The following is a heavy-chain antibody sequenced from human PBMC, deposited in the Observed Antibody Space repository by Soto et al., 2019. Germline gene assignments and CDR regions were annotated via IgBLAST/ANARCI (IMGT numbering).Heavy chain of an antibody. CDR3: ARSGGPRYCSSTSCYLFDP. D-gene: IGHD2-2*01. CDR1: GYSFTSYW. V-gene: IGHV5-51*01. Sequence: GESLKISCKGSGYSFTSYWIGWVRQMPGKGLDWMGIIYPGDSNTRYSPSFQGQVTISADKSISTAYLQWSSLKASDTAMYYCARSGGPRYCSSTSCYLFDPWGQGTLVTVSS. CDR2: IYPGDSNT. J-gene: IGHJ5*02.